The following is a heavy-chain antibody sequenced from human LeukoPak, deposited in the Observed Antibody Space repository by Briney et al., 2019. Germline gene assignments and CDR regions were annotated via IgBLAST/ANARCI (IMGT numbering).Heavy chain of an antibody. V-gene: IGHV4-59*01. D-gene: IGHD5-18*01. CDR1: GGSISSYY. CDR3: ARSENTAMGNFDY. CDR2: IYYSGST. J-gene: IGHJ4*02. Sequence: PSETLSLTCTVSGGSISSYYRSWIRQPPGKGLEWIGYIYYSGSTNYNPSLKSRVTISVDTSKNQFSLKLSSVTAADTAVYYCARSENTAMGNFDYWGQGTLVTVSS.